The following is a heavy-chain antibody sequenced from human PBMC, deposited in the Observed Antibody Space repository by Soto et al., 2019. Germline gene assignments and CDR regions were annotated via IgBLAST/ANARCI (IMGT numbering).Heavy chain of an antibody. CDR2: IRSTSSTI. J-gene: IGHJ3*02. V-gene: IGHV3-48*02. D-gene: IGHD3-22*01. Sequence: GGSLRLSCAASGFTFSSYSMNWVRQAPGKGLEWVSYIRSTSSTIYYADSVKGRFTISRDNAKNSLYLQMNSLRDEDTAVYYCARATYHYDSIRDAFDIWGQGTMVTVSS. CDR1: GFTFSSYS. CDR3: ARATYHYDSIRDAFDI.